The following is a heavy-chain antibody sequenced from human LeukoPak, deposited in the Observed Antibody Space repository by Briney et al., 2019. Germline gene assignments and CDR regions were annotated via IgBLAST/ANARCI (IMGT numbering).Heavy chain of an antibody. D-gene: IGHD3-22*01. J-gene: IGHJ3*02. V-gene: IGHV4-59*01. CDR2: IYYSGST. CDR1: GGSISSYY. CDR3: ARSKNVYDSSGNDAFDI. Sequence: PSETLSLTCTVSGGSISSYYWSWIRQPPGEGLEWIGYIYYSGSTNYNPSLKSRVTISVDTSKNQFSLKLSSVTAADTAVYYCARSKNVYDSSGNDAFDIWGQGTMVTVSS.